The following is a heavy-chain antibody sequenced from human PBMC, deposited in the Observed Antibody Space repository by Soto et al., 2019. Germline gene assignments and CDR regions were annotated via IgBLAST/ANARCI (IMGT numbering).Heavy chain of an antibody. V-gene: IGHV3-23*01. Sequence: GGSLRLSCAPSGFIFSNYAMSWVRQARGKGLEWVSAISGSGADTYYTESVKGRFNISRDNFKNTLYLQMNSLRAEDTAVYYCAKDTGRGGGSVFDYWGQGT. CDR3: AKDTGRGGGSVFDY. CDR1: GFIFSNYA. J-gene: IGHJ4*02. D-gene: IGHD2-15*01. CDR2: ISGSGADT.